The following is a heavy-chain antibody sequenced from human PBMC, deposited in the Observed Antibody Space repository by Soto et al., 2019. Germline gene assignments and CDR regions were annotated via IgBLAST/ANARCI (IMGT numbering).Heavy chain of an antibody. V-gene: IGHV3-33*01. J-gene: IGHJ4*02. CDR1: GFSLSSFG. D-gene: IGHD3-10*01. CDR3: ARDRELGRTSPYFDF. CDR2: IWNDGNNR. Sequence: GESLKISCAASGFSLSSFGVDWFLQSPGKGLEWVAVIWNDGNNRRYGDSVRGRFTVSSDNSKKTVYLQMDSLRGEDTAMYYCARDRELGRTSPYFDFWGQGILVTVSS.